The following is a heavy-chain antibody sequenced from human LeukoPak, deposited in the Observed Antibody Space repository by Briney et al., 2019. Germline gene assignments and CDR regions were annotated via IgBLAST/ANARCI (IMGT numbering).Heavy chain of an antibody. CDR3: ARGKGIAAAGTIVPPGSWFDP. D-gene: IGHD6-13*01. V-gene: IGHV4-39*01. Sequence: PSETLSLTCTVSGGSISSSSYYWGWIRQPPGKGLEWIGSIYYSGSTYYNPSLKSRVTISVDTSKNQFSLKLSSVTAADTAVYYCARGKGIAAAGTIVPPGSWFDPWGQGTPVTVSS. CDR1: GGSISSSSYY. J-gene: IGHJ5*02. CDR2: IYYSGST.